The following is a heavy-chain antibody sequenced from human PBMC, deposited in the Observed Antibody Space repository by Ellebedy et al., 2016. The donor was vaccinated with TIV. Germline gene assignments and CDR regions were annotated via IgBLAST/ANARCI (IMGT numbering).Heavy chain of an antibody. CDR3: ARDYCSGGSCYGPFDY. J-gene: IGHJ4*02. D-gene: IGHD2-15*01. CDR2: ISSGITYI. CDR1: GFTFSTYS. Sequence: PGGSLRLSCAASGFTFSTYSINWVRQAPGKGLEWVSSISSGITYIYYADSEKGRFTISRDNAKNSLYLQMNSLRAEDTAVYYCARDYCSGGSCYGPFDYWGQGTLVTVSS. V-gene: IGHV3-21*01.